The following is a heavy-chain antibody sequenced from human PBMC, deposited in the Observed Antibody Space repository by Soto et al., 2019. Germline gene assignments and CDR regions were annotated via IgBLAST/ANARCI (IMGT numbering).Heavy chain of an antibody. CDR3: AGRAAYAWVQLFFRDISNYNWFDH. CDR2: IYHTGGT. J-gene: IGHJ5*02. CDR1: NGSISSPIYY. D-gene: IGHD5-12*01. V-gene: IGHV4-39*01. Sequence: QLQLQESGPGLVKPSETLSLTCTVSNGSISSPIYYWGWIRQPPGKGLEWIGSIYHTGGTYYNPSLQGWVTNSVERCMNEFSLNLSSGPEAETTRHFCAGRAAYAWVQLFFRDISNYNWFDHWGQGTLVTVSS.